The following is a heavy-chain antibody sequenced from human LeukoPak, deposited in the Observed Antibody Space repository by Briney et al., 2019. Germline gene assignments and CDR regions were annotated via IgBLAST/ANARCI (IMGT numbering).Heavy chain of an antibody. D-gene: IGHD2-21*01. CDR3: ARGLAGLFDY. Sequence: ASVKVSCKASGYTFSNYGISWVRQAPGQGLEWMGWIAVYNANTNYAQNLQDRVTMTTDTATSTAYMELRSLRSDDTAMYYCARGLAGLFDYWGQGTLVTVSS. CDR2: IAVYNANT. V-gene: IGHV1-18*01. J-gene: IGHJ4*02. CDR1: GYTFSNYG.